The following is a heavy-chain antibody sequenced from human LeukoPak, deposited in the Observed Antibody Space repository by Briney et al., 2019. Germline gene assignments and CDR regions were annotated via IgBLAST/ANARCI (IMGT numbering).Heavy chain of an antibody. D-gene: IGHD3-16*02. J-gene: IGHJ4*02. CDR3: ARDSEDYVWGSYRQYYFDY. V-gene: IGHV1-46*01. CDR1: GYTFTSYY. CDR2: INPSGGST. Sequence: GASVTVSCKASGYTFTSYYMHWARQAPGQGLEWMGIINPSGGSTSYAQKFQGRVTMTRDMSTSTVYMELSSLRSEDTAVYYCARDSEDYVWGSYRQYYFDYWGQGTLVTVSS.